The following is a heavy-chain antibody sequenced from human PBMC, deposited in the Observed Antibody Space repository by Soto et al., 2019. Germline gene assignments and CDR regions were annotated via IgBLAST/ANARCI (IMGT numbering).Heavy chain of an antibody. CDR2: IYYSGST. D-gene: IGHD3-3*01. CDR3: AIAQTKFWSGYYGGCWFDP. J-gene: IGHJ5*02. CDR1: GGSVSSGSYY. Sequence: PSETLSLTCTVSGGSVSSGSYYWSWIRQPPGKGLEWIGYIYYSGSTNYNPSLKSRVTISVDTSKNQFSLKLSSVTAADTAVYYCAIAQTKFWSGYYGGCWFDPWGQGTLVTVSS. V-gene: IGHV4-61*01.